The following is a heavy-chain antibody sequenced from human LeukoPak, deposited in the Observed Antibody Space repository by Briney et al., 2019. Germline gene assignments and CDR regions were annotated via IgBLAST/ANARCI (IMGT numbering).Heavy chain of an antibody. CDR1: GGSISSGDCY. V-gene: IGHV4-30-4*01. CDR2: IYYSGST. CDR3: ARAPWGDYVDY. J-gene: IGHJ4*02. D-gene: IGHD3-16*01. Sequence: SQTLSLTCTVSGGSISSGDCYWSWIRQPPGKGLEWIGYIYYSGSTYYNPSLKSRVTISVDTSKNQFSLKLSSVTAADTAVYYCARAPWGDYVDYWGQGTLVTVSS.